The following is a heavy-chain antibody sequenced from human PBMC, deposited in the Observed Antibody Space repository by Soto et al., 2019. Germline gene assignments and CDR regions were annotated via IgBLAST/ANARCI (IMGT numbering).Heavy chain of an antibody. D-gene: IGHD6-6*01. V-gene: IGHV1-69*13. CDR1: GCTFSSYA. CDR3: GSSSSNYYYYGMDV. CDR2: IIPIFGTA. J-gene: IGHJ6*02. Sequence: SVKVSCKASGCTFSSYAISWVRQAPGQGLEWMGGIIPIFGTANYAQKFQGRVTITADESTSTAYMELSSLRSEDTAVYYCGSSSSNYYYYGMDVWGQGTTVPVSS.